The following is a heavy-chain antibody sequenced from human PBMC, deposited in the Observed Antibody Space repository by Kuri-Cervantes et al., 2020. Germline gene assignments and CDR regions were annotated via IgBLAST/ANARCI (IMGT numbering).Heavy chain of an antibody. Sequence: GGSLRLSCAASGFTFSNYAMSWVRQAPGKGLEWVSAISSSSSYIYYADSVKGRFTISRDNAKNSLYLQMNSLRAEDTAVYYCARDTVVVAATPRWYFDLWGRGTLVTVSS. CDR3: ARDTVVVAATPRWYFDL. V-gene: IGHV3-21*03. J-gene: IGHJ2*01. D-gene: IGHD2-15*01. CDR1: GFTFSNYA. CDR2: ISSSSSYI.